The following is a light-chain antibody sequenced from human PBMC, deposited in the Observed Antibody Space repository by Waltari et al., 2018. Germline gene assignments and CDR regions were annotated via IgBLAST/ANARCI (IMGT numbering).Light chain of an antibody. CDR1: QSINNW. V-gene: IGKV1-5*03. CDR2: KTS. CDR3: QQYDSYPVT. J-gene: IGKJ4*01. Sequence: DIQMTQSPSTLSAFVGDSVTITCRASQSINNWLAWYQQKPGKAPNVLIYKTSLLESGVPSRFSGGGSGTEFTLTISSLQPDDSATYFCQQYDSYPVTFGGGTKVQIK.